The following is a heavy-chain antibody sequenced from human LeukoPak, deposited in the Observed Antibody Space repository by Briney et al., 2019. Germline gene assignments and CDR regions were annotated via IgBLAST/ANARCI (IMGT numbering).Heavy chain of an antibody. CDR3: ARGSTLFDY. CDR1: GVSVSSYY. CDR2: IYYSGST. D-gene: IGHD5/OR15-5a*01. Sequence: SETLSLTCTVSGVSVSSYYWSWIRQPPGKGLEWIGYIYYSGSTNYNPSLKSRVTISVDTSKNQFSLKLSSVTAADTAVYYCARGSTLFDYWGQGTLVTVSS. V-gene: IGHV4-59*02. J-gene: IGHJ4*02.